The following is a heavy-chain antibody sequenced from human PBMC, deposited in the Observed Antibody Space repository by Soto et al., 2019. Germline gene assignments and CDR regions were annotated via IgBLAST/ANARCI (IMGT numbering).Heavy chain of an antibody. V-gene: IGHV1-18*01. CDR3: ARDRGISITIFGVVNHYYYGMDV. J-gene: IGHJ6*02. D-gene: IGHD3-3*01. CDR2: ISAYNGNT. CDR1: GYTFTSYG. Sequence: GASVKVSCKASGYTFTSYGISWVRQAPGQGLEWMGWISAYNGNTNYAQKLQGRVTMTTDTSTSTAYMELRSLRSDDTAVYYCARDRGISITIFGVVNHYYYGMDVWGQGTTVTVS.